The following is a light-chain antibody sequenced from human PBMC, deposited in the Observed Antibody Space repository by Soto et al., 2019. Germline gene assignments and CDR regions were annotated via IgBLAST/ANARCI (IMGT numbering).Light chain of an antibody. CDR1: QTVNSDY. CDR3: HQFGYSPRT. J-gene: IGKJ1*01. Sequence: EIVLTQSPGTLSLSPGETATLSCRASQTVNSDYLAWFQQRPGQAPRLLIFATSRRATDIPDRFSGSGSGTDFTLAIRRLEPEDFAVYSCHQFGYSPRTFGQGTKVE. CDR2: ATS. V-gene: IGKV3-20*01.